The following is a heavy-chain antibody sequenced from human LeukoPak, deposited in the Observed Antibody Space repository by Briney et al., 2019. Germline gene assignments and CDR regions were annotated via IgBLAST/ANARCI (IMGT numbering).Heavy chain of an antibody. V-gene: IGHV3-7*01. CDR2: IKQDGGEK. D-gene: IGHD3-16*01. Sequence: GGSLRLSCAASGFSFSSNWMSWVRQAPGKWLEWVANIKQDGGEKYYVNSVKGRFTISRDNAKNSLYLQMNSLRAEDTAVYYCAKGDYFDYWGQGTLVAVSS. CDR3: AKGDYFDY. CDR1: GFSFSSNW. J-gene: IGHJ4*02.